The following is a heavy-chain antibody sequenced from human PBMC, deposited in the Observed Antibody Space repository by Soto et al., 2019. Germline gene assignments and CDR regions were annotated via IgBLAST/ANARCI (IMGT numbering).Heavy chain of an antibody. CDR1: GASITTYY. CDR3: ARELFGRSVWFDP. V-gene: IGHV4-59*01. Sequence: SETLSLTCTVSGASITTYYWSWIRQPPGKGLEWIGYISYSGSTDYNPSLKSRVTISVDTSKNQFSLKLRSVTAADTAVYYCARELFGRSVWFDPWGHVTLVTVSS. CDR2: ISYSGST. D-gene: IGHD3-10*01. J-gene: IGHJ5*02.